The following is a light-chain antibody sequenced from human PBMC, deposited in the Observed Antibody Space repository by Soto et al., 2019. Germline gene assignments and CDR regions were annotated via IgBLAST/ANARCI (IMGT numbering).Light chain of an antibody. CDR1: QSISSW. J-gene: IGKJ1*01. CDR3: QQYNSYSWT. V-gene: IGKV1-5*03. Sequence: DIQMTQSPSTLSAFVGNRVTITCRASQSISSWLAWYQQKPGKAPKLLIYKASRSESGVPSRFSGSGSGTEFTLTISSLQPDDFETYYCQQYNSYSWTFGQGTKVEIK. CDR2: KAS.